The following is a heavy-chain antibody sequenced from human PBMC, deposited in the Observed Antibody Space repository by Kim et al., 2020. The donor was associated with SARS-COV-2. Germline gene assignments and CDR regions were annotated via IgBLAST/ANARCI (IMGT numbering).Heavy chain of an antibody. D-gene: IGHD2-21*02. V-gene: IGHV3-23*01. CDR3: VKNVEGVTSLFDY. Sequence: SAAAGKGRFTITRDTSKNALFLQMNRLKGEDTAVYYFVKNVEGVTSLFDYWGQGTLVTVSS. J-gene: IGHJ4*02.